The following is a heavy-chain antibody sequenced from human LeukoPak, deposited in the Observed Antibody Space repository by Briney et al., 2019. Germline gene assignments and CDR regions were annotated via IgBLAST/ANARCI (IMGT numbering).Heavy chain of an antibody. CDR1: GYSSTTYW. CDR3: ARYSGGVWFDY. V-gene: IGHV5-51*01. Sequence: GESLKISCKGSGYSSTTYWIGWVRQMPGKGLEWMGIIYPGDSYTNYSPSFQGHVTISADKSISTAYLQWSSLKASDTAMYYCARYSGGVWFDYWGQGTLVTVSS. D-gene: IGHD3-16*01. J-gene: IGHJ4*02. CDR2: IYPGDSYT.